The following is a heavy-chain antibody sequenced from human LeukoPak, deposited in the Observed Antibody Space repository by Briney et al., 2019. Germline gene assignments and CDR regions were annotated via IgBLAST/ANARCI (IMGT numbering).Heavy chain of an antibody. CDR1: GFTFSNYA. D-gene: IGHD6-6*01. CDR3: AKHIAARPSYFDY. Sequence: GESLRLSCAASGFTFSNYAMSWVRQAPGKGLECVSVINDSGGSTDYADSVKGRFTISRDNSKNTLYLQMNRLRAEDTAVYYCAKHIAARPSYFDYWGEGTLVTVPA. J-gene: IGHJ4*02. CDR2: INDSGGST. V-gene: IGHV3-23*01.